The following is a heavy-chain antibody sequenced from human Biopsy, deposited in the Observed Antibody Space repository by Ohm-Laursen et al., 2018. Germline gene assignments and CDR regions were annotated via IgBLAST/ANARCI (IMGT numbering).Heavy chain of an antibody. CDR2: TYQSGST. Sequence: TLSFTCAVSGGSFRGYYWSWIRQPPGKGLEWLGETYQSGSTNYKPSLKSRVTISVDMSKNQFSLKLTSVTAADTAVYYCARGKSIGGDYWSNTKKRHFDYWGQGTLVTVAS. CDR3: ARGKSIGGDYWSNTKKRHFDY. CDR1: GGSFRGYY. V-gene: IGHV4-34*01. J-gene: IGHJ4*02. D-gene: IGHD3-3*01.